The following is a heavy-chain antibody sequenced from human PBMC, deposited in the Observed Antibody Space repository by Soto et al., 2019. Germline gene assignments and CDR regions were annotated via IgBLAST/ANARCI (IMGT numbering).Heavy chain of an antibody. Sequence: QVQLQESGPGLVKPSQTLSLTCTVSGGSISSGDYYWSWMRQPPGKGLECIGYIYYSGSTFYNPSLKSRLTISVDTSKNQFALKLSSVTAADTAVYYCARERPDGARRDPWGQGTLVTVSS. CDR1: GGSISSGDYY. V-gene: IGHV4-30-4*01. CDR3: ARERPDGARRDP. D-gene: IGHD6-6*01. CDR2: IYYSGST. J-gene: IGHJ5*02.